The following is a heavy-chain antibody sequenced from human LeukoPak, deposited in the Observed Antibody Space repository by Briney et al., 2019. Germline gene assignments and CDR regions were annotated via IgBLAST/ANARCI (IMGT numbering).Heavy chain of an antibody. D-gene: IGHD3-22*01. CDR3: ARDSSGYYDY. CDR1: GGSISSSSYY. Sequence: SETLSLTCTVSGGSISSSSYYWGWIRQPPGKGLEWIGSIYYSGSTYYNPSLKSRVTISVDTSKNQFSLKLSSVTAADTAVYYCARDSSGYYDYWGQGTLVTVFS. J-gene: IGHJ4*02. V-gene: IGHV4-39*07. CDR2: IYYSGST.